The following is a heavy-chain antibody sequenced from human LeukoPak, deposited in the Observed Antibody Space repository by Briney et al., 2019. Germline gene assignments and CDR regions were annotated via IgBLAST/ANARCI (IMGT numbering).Heavy chain of an antibody. CDR1: GASIVGSY. Sequence: SETLSLTCTVSGASIVGSYWTWIRQSPGEGLQYVGYIYNTVDVNYSPSLKSRVTIPIDMSRNQFSLTLNSVTTADTAIYYCARGRHYDITGFNPTYYFDSWGQGALVTVSS. CDR2: IYNTVDV. D-gene: IGHD3-9*01. V-gene: IGHV4-59*01. CDR3: ARGRHYDITGFNPTYYFDS. J-gene: IGHJ4*02.